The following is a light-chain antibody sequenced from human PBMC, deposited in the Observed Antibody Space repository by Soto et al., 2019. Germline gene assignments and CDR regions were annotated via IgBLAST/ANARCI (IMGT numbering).Light chain of an antibody. J-gene: IGKJ1*01. CDR3: LQVANFPRT. CDR2: AAS. V-gene: IGKV1-17*01. CDR1: QGIRND. Sequence: DIQMTQSPSSLSASVGDRVTITCRASQGIRNDLGWYQQKPGKAPKVLIYAASSLQSGFPSRFAGSGSGRDFTLTIHTLQPEDSATYYCLQVANFPRTFGQGTKVDIK.